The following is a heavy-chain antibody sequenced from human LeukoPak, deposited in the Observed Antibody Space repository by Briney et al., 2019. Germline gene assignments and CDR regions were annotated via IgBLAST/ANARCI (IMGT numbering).Heavy chain of an antibody. D-gene: IGHD6-6*01. CDR3: ARESFAARWD. V-gene: IGHV3-7*01. CDR2: IKQDGSQK. Sequence: GGSLRLSCAASGFTFSRYWMSWVRQAPGKGLEWVAHIKQDGSQKSYVDSVKGRFTISRDNANNLLYLQMNSLRADDTAVYYCARESFAARWDWGQGTLVTVSS. CDR1: GFTFSRYW. J-gene: IGHJ4*02.